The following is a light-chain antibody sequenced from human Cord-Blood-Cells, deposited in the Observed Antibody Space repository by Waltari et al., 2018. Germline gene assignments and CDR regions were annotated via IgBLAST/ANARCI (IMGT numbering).Light chain of an antibody. CDR2: LGS. CDR3: MQALQTPRT. J-gene: IGKJ1*01. Sequence: DIVMTQYPLSLPVTPGEPASISSRSRQSLLHSNGYNYLDWYLQKPGQSPQLLIYLGSNRASGVPDRFSGSGSGTDFTLKISRVEAEDVGVYYCMQALQTPRTFGQGTKVEIK. V-gene: IGKV2-28*01. CDR1: QSLLHSNGYNY.